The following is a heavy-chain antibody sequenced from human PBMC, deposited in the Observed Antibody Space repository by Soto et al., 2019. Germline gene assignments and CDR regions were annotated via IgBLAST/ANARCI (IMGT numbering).Heavy chain of an antibody. J-gene: IGHJ3*01. CDR2: IYFSGST. CDR1: GGTLINYF. V-gene: IGHV4-4*08. Sequence: PSETLSLTCTVSGGTLINYFCSWILQPSWKGMEWIGSIYFSGSTDYNPSLESRVSISIDTSKNQFSLKLSSVTPTDTAVYYCARGSFFSSGPPIPDFFEVWGKGKLV. D-gene: IGHD6-19*01. CDR3: ARGSFFSSGPPIPDFFEV.